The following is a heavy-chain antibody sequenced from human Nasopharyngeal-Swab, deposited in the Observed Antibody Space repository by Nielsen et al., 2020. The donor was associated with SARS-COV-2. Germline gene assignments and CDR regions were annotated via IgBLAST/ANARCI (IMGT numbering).Heavy chain of an antibody. V-gene: IGHV1-69*01. CDR3: ARRVPPFSSSWYQRYCYYYMDV. J-gene: IGHJ6*03. Sequence: WVRQAPGQGLEWMGGIIPIFGTANYAQKFQGRVTITADESTSTAYMELSSLRSEDTAVYYCARRVPPFSSSWYQRYCYYYMDVWGKGTTVTVSS. CDR2: IIPIFGTA. D-gene: IGHD6-13*01.